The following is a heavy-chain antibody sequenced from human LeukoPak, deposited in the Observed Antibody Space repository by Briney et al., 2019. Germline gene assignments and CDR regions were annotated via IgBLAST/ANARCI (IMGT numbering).Heavy chain of an antibody. D-gene: IGHD3-10*01. CDR2: ISAYDGDT. J-gene: IGHJ5*02. Sequence: GASVKVSCKASGYSFTSYGISWVRQAPGQGLEWMGWISAYDGDTKYAQNLQGRVTLTTDTSTTTAYMELRSLRSDDTAVYYCARGGYYFGSGGHRWNWFDPWGQGTLVTVSS. V-gene: IGHV1-18*01. CDR3: ARGGYYFGSGGHRWNWFDP. CDR1: GYSFTSYG.